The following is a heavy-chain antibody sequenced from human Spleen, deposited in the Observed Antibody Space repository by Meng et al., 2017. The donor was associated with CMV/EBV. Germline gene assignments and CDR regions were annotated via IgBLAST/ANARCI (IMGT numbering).Heavy chain of an antibody. V-gene: IGHV4-59*01. Sequence: SETLSLTCTVSGDSIRSYHWSWIRQPPGKGLEWIGYAFHSGTTNKNPSLQSRVMISVDTSKYHFSLRLRSVAAADTAVYYCARVALGTSEAFDIWGQGTMVTVSS. D-gene: IGHD1-14*01. J-gene: IGHJ3*02. CDR3: ARVALGTSEAFDI. CDR2: AFHSGTT. CDR1: GDSIRSYH.